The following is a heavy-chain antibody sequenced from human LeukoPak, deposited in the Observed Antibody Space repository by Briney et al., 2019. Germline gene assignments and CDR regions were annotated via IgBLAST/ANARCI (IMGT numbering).Heavy chain of an antibody. D-gene: IGHD5-18*01. CDR1: GFTFNSYA. Sequence: GGSLRLSCAASGFTFNSYAMSWVRQAPGKGREWVSGISGSGGSTYYADSAKGRFTISRDNSKNTLYLQMNSLRAEDTALYYCATSGYSYGNGLEYYFDYWGQGTLVTVSS. J-gene: IGHJ4*02. CDR3: ATSGYSYGNGLEYYFDY. CDR2: ISGSGGST. V-gene: IGHV3-23*01.